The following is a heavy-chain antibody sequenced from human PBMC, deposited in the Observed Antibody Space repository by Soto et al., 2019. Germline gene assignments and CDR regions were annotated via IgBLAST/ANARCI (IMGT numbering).Heavy chain of an antibody. CDR3: ARDRSGISYYYYGMVV. CDR1: GGSISSDY. Sequence: SETLSLTCTVSGGSISSDYWSWIRQPPGKALEWIGYIFYTGSTHYNPSLKSRVTISVDTSKNQFSLNLNSVTTADTAVYYCARDRSGISYYYYGMVVWGQGTTVTVSS. J-gene: IGHJ6*02. V-gene: IGHV4-59*01. CDR2: IFYTGST.